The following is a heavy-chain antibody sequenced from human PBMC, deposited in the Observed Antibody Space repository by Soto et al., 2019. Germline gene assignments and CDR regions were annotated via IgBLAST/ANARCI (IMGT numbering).Heavy chain of an antibody. V-gene: IGHV3-48*03. J-gene: IGHJ4*02. CDR1: GFSFSDYE. CDR3: AIGYYSKKFDY. Sequence: EVQLVESGGGVVQPGGSLRLSCAASGFSFSDYEMNWVHQAPGKGLEWVSYSSRSGSTIEYADSVKGRFTISRDYAKTSLYLQMNSLRVEDTAVYYCAIGYYSKKFDYWGQGTLVSVSS. D-gene: IGHD3-22*01. CDR2: SSRSGSTI.